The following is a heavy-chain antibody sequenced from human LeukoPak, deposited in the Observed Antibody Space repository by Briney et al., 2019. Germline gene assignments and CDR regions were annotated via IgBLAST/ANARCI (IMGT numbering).Heavy chain of an antibody. CDR3: AKGLVNYDILTGFDY. CDR1: GFTFSSYA. Sequence: PGGSLRLSCAASGFTFSSYAMSWVRQAPGKGLEWVSAISGSGGSTYYADSVKGRFTISRDNSKNTLYLQMNSLRAEDTAVYYCAKGLVNYDILTGFDYWGQGTLVTASS. V-gene: IGHV3-23*01. J-gene: IGHJ4*02. D-gene: IGHD3-9*01. CDR2: ISGSGGST.